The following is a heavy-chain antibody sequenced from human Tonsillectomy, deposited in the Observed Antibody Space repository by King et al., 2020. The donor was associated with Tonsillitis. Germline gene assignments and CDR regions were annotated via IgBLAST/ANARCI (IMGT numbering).Heavy chain of an antibody. J-gene: IGHJ6*02. V-gene: IGHV3-30*18. CDR1: GFTFSSYG. CDR3: AKDRDARLYYDFWSGYPHYGMDV. D-gene: IGHD3-3*01. CDR2: LSYDGSIK. Sequence: VQLVESGGGVVQPGRSLRLSCAASGFTFSSYGMHWVSQAPGKGLEWVAVLSYDGSIKYYADSVKGRFTISRDNSKNTLYLQMNSLRAEDTAVYYCAKDRDARLYYDFWSGYPHYGMDVWGQGTTVTVSS.